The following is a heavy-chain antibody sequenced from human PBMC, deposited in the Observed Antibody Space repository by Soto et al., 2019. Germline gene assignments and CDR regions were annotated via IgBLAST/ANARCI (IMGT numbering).Heavy chain of an antibody. J-gene: IGHJ4*02. D-gene: IGHD6-13*01. CDR2: ISYDGSYQ. V-gene: IGHV3-30*04. CDR3: TKDRTIASRFDS. Sequence: GGSLRLSCTASGFTFSNYAMHWVRQAPGRGLEWVALISYDGSYQYYGDSVKGRFTISRDNSKNMFYLQMSSLTPDDTAVYFCTKDRTIASRFDSWGQGTLVTVSS. CDR1: GFTFSNYA.